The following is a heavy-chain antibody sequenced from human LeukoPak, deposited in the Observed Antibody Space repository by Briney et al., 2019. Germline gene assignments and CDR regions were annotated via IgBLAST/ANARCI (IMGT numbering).Heavy chain of an antibody. J-gene: IGHJ4*02. D-gene: IGHD6-19*01. CDR1: GFTFSSYA. Sequence: PGGSLRLSCSASGFTFSSYAMHWVRQAPGKGLEYVSAISSSGDSTYYADSVKGRFTISRDNSKNTLYLQMSSLRPEDAAVYYCVKDGMAVADTAPLDYWGQGTLVTVSS. CDR2: ISSSGDST. V-gene: IGHV3-64D*08. CDR3: VKDGMAVADTAPLDY.